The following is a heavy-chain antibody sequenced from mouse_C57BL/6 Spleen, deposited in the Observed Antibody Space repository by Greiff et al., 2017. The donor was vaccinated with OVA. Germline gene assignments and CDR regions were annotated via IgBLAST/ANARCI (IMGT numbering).Heavy chain of an antibody. CDR3: ERAIEFDY. CDR1: GYTFTDYY. J-gene: IGHJ2*01. Sequence: VQLQQSGPELVKPGASVKISCKASGYTFTDYYMNWVKQSPGKSLEWIGDINPNNGGTCYTEKFKGKATVTVDKSSSTAYMELRSLASEDSAVCYCERAIEFDYWGQGTTLTVSS. V-gene: IGHV1-26*01. CDR2: INPNNGGT.